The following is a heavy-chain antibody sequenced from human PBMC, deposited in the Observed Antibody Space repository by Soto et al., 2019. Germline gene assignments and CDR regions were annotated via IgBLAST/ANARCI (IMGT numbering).Heavy chain of an antibody. CDR3: AKEGQSGHFQLDY. CDR2: ISNRDGRT. V-gene: IGHV3-23*01. J-gene: IGHJ4*02. Sequence: GGSLRLSCEASGFSLSSYAMTWVRQAPGKGLEYVSGISNRDGRTFYADSVKGRFTISRDNSKNTLYLQMNSLRVEDTAIYFCAKEGQSGHFQLDYWGQGTLVTVSS. CDR1: GFSLSSYA. D-gene: IGHD3-3*01.